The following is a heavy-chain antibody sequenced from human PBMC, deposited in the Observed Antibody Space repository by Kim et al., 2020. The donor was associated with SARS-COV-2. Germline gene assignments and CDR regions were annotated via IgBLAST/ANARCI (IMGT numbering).Heavy chain of an antibody. CDR2: K. D-gene: IGHD3-10*01. Sequence: KYYADAVKGRLTISRDNSKNTLYLQMNSLRAEDTAVYYCAIPDYYGSGVNDWGQGTLVTVSS. J-gene: IGHJ4*02. V-gene: IGHV3-30*02. CDR3: AIPDYYGSGVND.